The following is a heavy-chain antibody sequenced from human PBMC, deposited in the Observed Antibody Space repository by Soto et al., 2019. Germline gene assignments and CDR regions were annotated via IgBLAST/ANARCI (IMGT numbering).Heavy chain of an antibody. V-gene: IGHV4-31*03. CDR3: ARHRSRPFGNYYYYGMDV. CDR2: IYYSGST. CDR1: GGSISSGGYY. Sequence: SETLSLTCTVSGGSISSGGYYWSWIRQHPGKGLEWIGYIYYSGSTYYNPSLKSRVTISVDTSKKQFSLKLSSVTAADTAVYYCARHRSRPFGNYYYYGMDVWGQGTTVTVSS. D-gene: IGHD3-3*01. J-gene: IGHJ6*02.